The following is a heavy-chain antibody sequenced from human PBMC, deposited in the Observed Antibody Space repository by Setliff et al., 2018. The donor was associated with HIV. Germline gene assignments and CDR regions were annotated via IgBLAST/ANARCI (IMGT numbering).Heavy chain of an antibody. Sequence: ASVKVSCKASGYRFIDYYMHWLRQAPGQGLEWVGGCNPKRGDSFYAQKFQGRVIISMDTSTSTTYMDLPRLTTDDTAIYYCARGAYYNFWSGYSAGGGSLGPWGQGTLVTVSS. CDR1: GYRFIDYY. J-gene: IGHJ5*02. CDR2: CNPKRGDS. V-gene: IGHV1-2*02. CDR3: ARGAYYNFWSGYSAGGGSLGP. D-gene: IGHD3-3*01.